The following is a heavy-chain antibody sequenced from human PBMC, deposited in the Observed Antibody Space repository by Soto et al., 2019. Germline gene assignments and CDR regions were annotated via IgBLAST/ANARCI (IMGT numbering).Heavy chain of an antibody. CDR3: VRSGTARLLRHTWFDT. CDR2: ITTSSAYI. Sequence: VRPKRLSYGASEFKFNTYDMHWVRKAPGKRLEWVSSITTSSAYIYYADSLKGRITISRDNAKNSLFLQMNSLRAEDTAVYYCVRSGTARLLRHTWFDTWGQGTLVTVYS. CDR1: EFKFNTYD. J-gene: IGHJ5*02. D-gene: IGHD2-21*01. V-gene: IGHV3-21*01.